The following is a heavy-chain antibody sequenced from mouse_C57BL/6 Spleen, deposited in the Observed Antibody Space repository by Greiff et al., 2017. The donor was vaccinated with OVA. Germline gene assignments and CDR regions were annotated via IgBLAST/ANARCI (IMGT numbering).Heavy chain of an antibody. D-gene: IGHD1-1*01. CDR2: IYPGSGST. J-gene: IGHJ1*03. Sequence: VQLQQPGAELVKPGASVKMSCKASGYTFTSYWITWVKQRPGQGLEWIGDIYPGSGSTNYNEKFKSKATLTVDTSSSTAYMQLSSLTSEDSAVYYCAREAVYCGSYWYFDVWGTGTTVTVSS. CDR3: AREAVYCGSYWYFDV. V-gene: IGHV1-55*01. CDR1: GYTFTSYW.